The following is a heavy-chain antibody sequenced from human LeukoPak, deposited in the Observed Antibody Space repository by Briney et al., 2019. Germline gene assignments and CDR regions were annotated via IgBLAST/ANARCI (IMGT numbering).Heavy chain of an antibody. CDR2: ISSSSSYI. Sequence: ETLSLTCTVSGGSINSYYWSWVRQAPGKGLEWVSSISSSSSYIYYADSVKGRFTISRDNAKNSLYLQMNSLRAEDTAVYYCARDRDILTGYYYYYYYMDVWGKGTTVTLSS. CDR3: ARDRDILTGYYYYYYYMDV. D-gene: IGHD3-9*01. CDR1: GGSINSYY. J-gene: IGHJ6*03. V-gene: IGHV3-21*01.